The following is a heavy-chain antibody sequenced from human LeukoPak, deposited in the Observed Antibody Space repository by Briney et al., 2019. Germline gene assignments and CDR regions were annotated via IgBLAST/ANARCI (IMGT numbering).Heavy chain of an antibody. CDR2: ISSSGSTI. CDR1: GFTFSDYY. J-gene: IGHJ4*02. D-gene: IGHD4-17*01. V-gene: IGHV3-11*04. CDR3: ARRNDYGKYYFDY. Sequence: GGSLRLSCAASGFTFSDYYMSWIRQAPGKGLEWVSYISSSGSTIYYADSVKGRLTISRDNAKNSLYLQMNSLRAEDTAVYYCARRNDYGKYYFDYWGQGTLVTVSS.